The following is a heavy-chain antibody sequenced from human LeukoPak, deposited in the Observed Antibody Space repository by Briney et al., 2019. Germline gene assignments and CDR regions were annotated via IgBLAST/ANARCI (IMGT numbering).Heavy chain of an antibody. V-gene: IGHV3-21*01. J-gene: IGHJ4*02. CDR1: GFTFSSYS. CDR2: ISSSSSYI. Sequence: SGGSLRLSCAASGFTFSSYSMNWVRQAPGKGLEWVSSISSSSSYIYYADSVKGRFTISRDNAKSSLYLQMNSLRAEDTAAYYCAMQTEQDCSSTSCYGEFDYWGQGTLVTVSS. D-gene: IGHD2-2*01. CDR3: AMQTEQDCSSTSCYGEFDY.